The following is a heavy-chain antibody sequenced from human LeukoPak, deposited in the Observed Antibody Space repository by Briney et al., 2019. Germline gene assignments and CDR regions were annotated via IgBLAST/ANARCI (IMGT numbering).Heavy chain of an antibody. J-gene: IGHJ5*02. D-gene: IGHD3-10*01. CDR1: GGSFSGFF. CDR2: ISHLGTN. V-gene: IGHV4-34*01. Sequence: PSETLSLTCGVSGGSFSGFFWTWLRQAPGKGLEWIAEISHLGTNNTHPSLKSRVTISVDTSKNQFSLTLKSVTAADTAVYYCTRGVNRRFYGAGRRNTWFAPWGQGTRVTVS. CDR3: TRGVNRRFYGAGRRNTWFAP.